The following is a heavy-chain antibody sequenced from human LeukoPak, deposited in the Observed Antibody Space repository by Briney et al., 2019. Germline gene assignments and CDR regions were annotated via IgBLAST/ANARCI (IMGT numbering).Heavy chain of an antibody. CDR2: ISAYNGNT. Sequence: ASVKVSCKASGYTFTNYGVSWVRQAPGHGLEWMGWISAYNGNTNYAQKFQARLSLTTDASTNTAYMDLGSLRSDDTAVYYCARDRGSLSVDDSRTSDIWGHGSLVTVSS. CDR1: GYTFTNYG. J-gene: IGHJ4*01. D-gene: IGHD3-10*01. V-gene: IGHV1-18*01. CDR3: ARDRGSLSVDDSRTSDI.